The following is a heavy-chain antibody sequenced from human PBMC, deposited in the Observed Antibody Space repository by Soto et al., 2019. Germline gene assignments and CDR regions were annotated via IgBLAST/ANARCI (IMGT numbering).Heavy chain of an antibody. Sequence: SGPTLVNPTQTLTLTCTFSGFSLSTSGMRVSWIRQPSGKSLEWLARIDWDDDKFYSTSLKTRLIISKDTSKNQVVLTMTNMDLVDTATYYCARSPLVDTAMVTAPYYFDYWGQGTLVTVSS. J-gene: IGHJ4*02. V-gene: IGHV2-70*04. D-gene: IGHD5-18*01. CDR2: IDWDDDK. CDR3: ARSPLVDTAMVTAPYYFDY. CDR1: GFSLSTSGMR.